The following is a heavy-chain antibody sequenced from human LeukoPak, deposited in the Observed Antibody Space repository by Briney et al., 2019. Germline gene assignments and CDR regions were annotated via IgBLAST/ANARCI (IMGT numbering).Heavy chain of an antibody. CDR1: GGSISSYY. V-gene: IGHV4-59*08. J-gene: IGHJ4*02. Sequence: PSETLSLTCTVSGGSISSYYWSWIRQPPGKGLEWIGYIYYSGSTNYNPSLKSRVTISVDTSKNQFSLKLSSVTAADTAVYYCARGDWVTIFGVVSYYFDYWGQGTLVTVSS. CDR2: IYYSGST. D-gene: IGHD3-3*01. CDR3: ARGDWVTIFGVVSYYFDY.